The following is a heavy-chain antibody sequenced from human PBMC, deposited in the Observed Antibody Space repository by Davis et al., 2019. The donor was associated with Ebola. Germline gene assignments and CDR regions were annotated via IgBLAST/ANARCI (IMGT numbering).Heavy chain of an antibody. CDR3: ARDKRRIAAPAHNWFDP. Sequence: SVTVSRKPSGYTFTSHGISWVRQAPGQGLEWMGWISAYNGNTNYAQKLQGRVTMTTDTSTSRAYMELRSRRSDDTAVYYCARDKRRIAAPAHNWFDPWGQGTLVTVSS. J-gene: IGHJ5*02. V-gene: IGHV1-18*01. CDR1: GYTFTSHG. D-gene: IGHD6-13*01. CDR2: ISAYNGNT.